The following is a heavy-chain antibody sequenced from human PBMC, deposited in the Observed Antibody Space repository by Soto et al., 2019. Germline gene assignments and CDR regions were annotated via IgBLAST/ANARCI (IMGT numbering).Heavy chain of an antibody. V-gene: IGHV3-13*01. Sequence: PGGLLRLPWAAAGFTFSSYDIRCVRQATEKGLEWVSAIGTSGDTYYPGSVKGRFTISRENAKNSLYLQMNSLRAGDSAVFYCARDLTGGGGSCYPCGKVDYYYYMDVWGKGTTVTVSS. CDR1: GFTFSSYD. J-gene: IGHJ6*03. CDR2: IGTSGDT. D-gene: IGHD2-15*01. CDR3: ARDLTGGGGSCYPCGKVDYYYYMDV.